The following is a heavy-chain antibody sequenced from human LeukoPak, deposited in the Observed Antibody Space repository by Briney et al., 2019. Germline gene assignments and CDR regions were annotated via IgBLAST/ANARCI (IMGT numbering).Heavy chain of an antibody. V-gene: IGHV3-23*01. J-gene: IGHJ4*02. D-gene: IGHD4/OR15-4a*01. CDR1: GFTFSIHA. Sequence: PGGSLRLSCAASGFTFSIHAMSWVRQAPGKGLEWVSAISPSGGDTWHADSVKGRFTISRDNSKNTLYLQMNSLRAEDTAKYYCAKDYGGSALFDSWGQGTLVTVSS. CDR2: ISPSGGDT. CDR3: AKDYGGSALFDS.